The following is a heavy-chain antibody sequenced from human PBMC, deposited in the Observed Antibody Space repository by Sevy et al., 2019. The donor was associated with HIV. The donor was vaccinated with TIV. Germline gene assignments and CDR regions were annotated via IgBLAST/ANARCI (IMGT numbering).Heavy chain of an antibody. CDR2: ISNNGGRT. V-gene: IGHV3-64D*06. J-gene: IGHJ4*02. Sequence: GGSLRLSCSASGFPFSNYAMHWVRQAPGKGLEYVSVISNNGGRTYYAESVKGRFTISRDNSKNTLFLHMSSLRPEDTVVYYCVKEDGWAGDSDYWGQGTLVTVSS. CDR1: GFPFSNYA. D-gene: IGHD7-27*01. CDR3: VKEDGWAGDSDY.